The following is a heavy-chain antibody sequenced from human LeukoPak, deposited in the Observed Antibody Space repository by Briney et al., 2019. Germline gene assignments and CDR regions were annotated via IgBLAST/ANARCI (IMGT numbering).Heavy chain of an antibody. J-gene: IGHJ4*02. CDR3: SREDY. CDR1: GYTFTGYY. V-gene: IGHV1-2*02. CDR2: INPNTGVT. Sequence: ASVKVSCKASGYTFTGYYIHWVRQAPGQGLEWMGCINPNTGVTDCAQKFQGRVTMTRDMSISTADMELSSLTSDDTAVYYCSREDYWGQGSLVTVSS.